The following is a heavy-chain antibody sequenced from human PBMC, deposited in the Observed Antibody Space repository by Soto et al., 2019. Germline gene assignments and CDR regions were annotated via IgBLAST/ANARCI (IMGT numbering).Heavy chain of an antibody. CDR2: ISYDGSNK. CDR1: GFTFSSCG. D-gene: IGHD6-19*01. V-gene: IGHV3-30*18. J-gene: IGHJ6*02. Sequence: QVQLVESGGGVVQPGRSLRLSCAASGFTFSSCGMHWVRQAPGKGLEWVAVISYDGSNKYYADSVKGRFTISRDNSKNTLYLQMNSLRAEDTAVYYCAKDGIAVDIMGPNYYYYYGMDVWGQGTTVTVSS. CDR3: AKDGIAVDIMGPNYYYYYGMDV.